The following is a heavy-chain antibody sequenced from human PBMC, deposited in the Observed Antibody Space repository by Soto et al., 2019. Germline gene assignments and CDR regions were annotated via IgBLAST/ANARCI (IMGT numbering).Heavy chain of an antibody. J-gene: IGHJ6*02. CDR2: ISNDGNNK. CDR1: GFTFSSYG. CDR3: AKGLYCTSIRCDFGYYYGMDV. V-gene: IGHV3-30*18. Sequence: GGSLRLSCAASGFTFSSYGMHWVRQAPGKGLEWVALISNDGNNKYSADSVKGRFTISRDNSKNTLYLQMNSLRAEDAAVYYGAKGLYCTSIRCDFGYYYGMDVWGQGTTVTVSS. D-gene: IGHD2-2*01.